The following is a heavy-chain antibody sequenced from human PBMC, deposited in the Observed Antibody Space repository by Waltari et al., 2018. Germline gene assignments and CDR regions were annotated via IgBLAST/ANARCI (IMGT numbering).Heavy chain of an antibody. Sequence: QVQLVQSGAEVKKPGSSVKVSCKAPGGTFRSYAISGVRQAPGQGFEWMGGSIPIFGTANYAKKFQGRVTITADESTSTAYMELSSLRSEDTAVYYCARGGNYDFWSGYRPEGAFDIWGQGTMVTVSS. CDR1: GGTFRSYA. J-gene: IGHJ3*02. CDR2: SIPIFGTA. D-gene: IGHD3-3*01. V-gene: IGHV1-69*01. CDR3: ARGGNYDFWSGYRPEGAFDI.